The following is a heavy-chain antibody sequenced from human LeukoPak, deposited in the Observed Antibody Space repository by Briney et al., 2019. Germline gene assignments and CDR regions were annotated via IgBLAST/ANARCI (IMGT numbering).Heavy chain of an antibody. Sequence: ASVKVSCKASGYTFTGYYVHWVRQAPRQGLEWMGWINPNSGGTNYAQKFQGRVTMTRDTSISTAYMELSRLRSDDTAVYYCAREPIAHIAVAGTIDYWGQGTLVTVSS. CDR1: GYTFTGYY. CDR3: AREPIAHIAVAGTIDY. J-gene: IGHJ4*02. D-gene: IGHD6-19*01. V-gene: IGHV1-2*02. CDR2: INPNSGGT.